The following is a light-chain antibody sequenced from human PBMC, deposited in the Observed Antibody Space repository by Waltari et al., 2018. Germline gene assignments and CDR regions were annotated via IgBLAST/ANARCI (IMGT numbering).Light chain of an antibody. CDR3: QQHYTTLSWT. CDR1: QSLLYSSNNKNY. J-gene: IGKJ1*01. V-gene: IGKV4-1*01. CDR2: WAS. Sequence: DIVMTQSPDSLAVSLGERATINCKSSQSLLYSSNNKNYLAWYQQKPGQPPKLLIYWASTRESGVPDRFSGSGSGTDFTLTISSLQAEDVAVYYCQQHYTTLSWTFGQGTKVEIK.